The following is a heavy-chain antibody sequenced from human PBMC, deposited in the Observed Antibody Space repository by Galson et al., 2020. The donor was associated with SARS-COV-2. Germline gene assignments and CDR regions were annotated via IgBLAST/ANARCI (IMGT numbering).Heavy chain of an antibody. D-gene: IGHD3-16*02. V-gene: IGHV4-39*07. CDR2: IYYSGST. CDR3: ASEGLRLGELSLYAFDI. Sequence: ASETLSLTCTVSGGSISSSSYYWGWIRQPPGKGLEWIGRIYYSGSTYYNPSLKSRVTISVDTSKNQFSLKLSSVTAADTAVYYCASEGLRLGELSLYAFDIWGQGTMVTVSS. CDR1: GGSISSSSYY. J-gene: IGHJ3*02.